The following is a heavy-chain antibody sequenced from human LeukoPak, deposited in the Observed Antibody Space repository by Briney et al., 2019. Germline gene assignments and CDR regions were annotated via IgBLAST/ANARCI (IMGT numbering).Heavy chain of an antibody. CDR1: GYTFTSYD. J-gene: IGHJ6*02. V-gene: IGHV1-8*01. Sequence: ASVKVSCKASGYTFTSYDINWVRQAPGQGLEWMGWMNPNSGNTGYAQKFQGRVTMTRNTSISTAYMELSRLRCEDTAVYSCARAASDRGARRGLGYYGMDVWGQGTTVTVSS. CDR3: ARAASDRGARRGLGYYGMDV. CDR2: MNPNSGNT. D-gene: IGHD1-26*01.